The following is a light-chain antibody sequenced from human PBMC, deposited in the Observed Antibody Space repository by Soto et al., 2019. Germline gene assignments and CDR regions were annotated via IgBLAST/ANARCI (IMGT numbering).Light chain of an antibody. CDR3: QQYPWT. J-gene: IGKJ1*01. CDR2: GAS. CDR1: QSVSSSS. V-gene: IGKV3-20*01. Sequence: EIVLTQSPGTLSLSPGERATLSCRASQSVSSSSLAWYQQKPGQAPRLLIYGASSRATGIPDRFSGSGSGTDFTLTISRLEPEDFAVYYCQQYPWTFGQGTKVEIK.